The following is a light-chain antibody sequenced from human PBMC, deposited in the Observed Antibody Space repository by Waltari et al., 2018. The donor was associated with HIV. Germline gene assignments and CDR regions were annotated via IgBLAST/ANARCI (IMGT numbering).Light chain of an antibody. V-gene: IGKV3-15*01. CDR2: GAS. CDR1: QSIRSN. J-gene: IGKJ1*01. Sequence: EILMTQSPATLSVSPGEEVTLSCRSSQSIRSNLAWYQQKPGRAHRLLRYGASSRAAGFPARFTGSGAGTEFTLTISNLQSEDFAIYYCQQFQNWPRTFGQGTKVEIK. CDR3: QQFQNWPRT.